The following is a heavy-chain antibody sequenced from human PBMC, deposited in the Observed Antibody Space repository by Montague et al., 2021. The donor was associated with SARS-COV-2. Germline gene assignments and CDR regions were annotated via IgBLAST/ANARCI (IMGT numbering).Heavy chain of an antibody. CDR1: GFTFSSYD. V-gene: IGHV3-13*04. Sequence: SLRLSCAASGFTFSSYDMYWVRQATGKGLEWVSVIGTAGDTYYPGSVKGRFTISRENAKNSLFLQMNSLRAGDTAVYYCTRGGTRDRGVVATGFGDYWGQGTLVTVSS. D-gene: IGHD6-13*01. J-gene: IGHJ4*02. CDR2: IGTAGDT. CDR3: TRGGTRDRGVVATGFGDY.